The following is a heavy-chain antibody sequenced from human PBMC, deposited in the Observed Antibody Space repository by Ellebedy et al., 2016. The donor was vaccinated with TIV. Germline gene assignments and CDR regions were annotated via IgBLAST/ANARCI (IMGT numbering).Heavy chain of an antibody. CDR1: GGSISSSSYY. D-gene: IGHD5-18*01. V-gene: IGHV4-39*01. J-gene: IGHJ4*02. Sequence: MPSETLSLTCTVSGGSISSSSYYWGWIRQPPGKGLEWIGKIYYSGSTYYNPSLKSRVTISQDTAKNQFSLKLSSVTAADTAVYYCARGSLGYSYGYSDYWGQGTLVTVSS. CDR3: ARGSLGYSYGYSDY. CDR2: IYYSGST.